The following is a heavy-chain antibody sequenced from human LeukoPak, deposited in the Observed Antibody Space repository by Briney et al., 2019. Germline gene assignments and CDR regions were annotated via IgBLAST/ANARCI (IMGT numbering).Heavy chain of an antibody. J-gene: IGHJ4*02. V-gene: IGHV3-23*01. CDR3: AKDFWCSSTSCYGLSAMVRGTPLNY. CDR1: GFTFSSYA. D-gene: IGHD2-2*01. Sequence: GGSLRLSCAASGFTFSSYAMSWVRQAPGKGLEWVSAISGSGGSTYYADSVKGRFTISRDNSKNTLYLQTNSLRAEDTAVYYCAKDFWCSSTSCYGLSAMVRGTPLNYWGQGTLVTVSS. CDR2: ISGSGGST.